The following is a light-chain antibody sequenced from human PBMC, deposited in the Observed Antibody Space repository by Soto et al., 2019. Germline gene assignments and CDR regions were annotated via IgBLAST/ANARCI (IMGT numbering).Light chain of an antibody. CDR2: EVI. CDR1: SSDVGAYNS. J-gene: IGLJ3*02. V-gene: IGLV2-14*01. CDR3: SSFTRSNTWV. Sequence: QSALTQPASVSGSPGQSIIISCTGTSSDVGAYNSGCWHQQHPGKAPKLMIYEVINRPSGVSDRFSASKSGNTASLTISGLQADDEGDYYCSSFTRSNTWVFGGGTKVTVL.